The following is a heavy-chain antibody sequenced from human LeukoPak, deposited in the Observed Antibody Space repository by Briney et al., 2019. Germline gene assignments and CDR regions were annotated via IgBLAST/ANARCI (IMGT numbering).Heavy chain of an antibody. CDR3: AKDSHYSSSWYYFDY. V-gene: IGHV3-23*01. CDR2: ISGSGGST. D-gene: IGHD6-13*01. J-gene: IGHJ4*02. Sequence: GSLRLXCAASGFTFSSYAMSWVRQAPGKGLEWVSAISGSGGSTYYADSVKGRFTISRDNSKNTLYLQMNSLRAEDTAVYYCAKDSHYSSSWYYFDYWGQGPLVTVSS. CDR1: GFTFSSYA.